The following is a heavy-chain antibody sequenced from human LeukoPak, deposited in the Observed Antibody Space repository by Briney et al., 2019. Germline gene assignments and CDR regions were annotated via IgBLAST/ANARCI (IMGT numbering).Heavy chain of an antibody. J-gene: IGHJ4*02. V-gene: IGHV5-51*01. Sequence: GESLKISCKGSGYSFTSYWIGWVRQMPGKGLEWMGIIYPGDSDTRYSPSFQGQVTISADKSISTAYLQWSSLKASDTAMYYCARGVISVGATSYYFDYWGQGTLVTVSS. CDR3: ARGVISVGATSYYFDY. CDR2: IYPGDSDT. CDR1: GYSFTSYW. D-gene: IGHD1-26*01.